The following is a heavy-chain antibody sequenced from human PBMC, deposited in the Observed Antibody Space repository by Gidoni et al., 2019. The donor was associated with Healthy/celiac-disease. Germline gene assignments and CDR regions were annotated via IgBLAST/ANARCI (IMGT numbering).Heavy chain of an antibody. CDR1: GGSISSSSYY. D-gene: IGHD6-25*01. J-gene: IGHJ3*02. CDR3: ARVARIAADAFDI. V-gene: IGHV4-39*07. Sequence: QLQLQESVPGLVKPSETLSLPCTVSGGSISSSSYYWGLILQPQGKGLEWIGSIYYSGSTYYNPSLKSRVTISVDTSKNQFSLKLSSVTAADTAVYYCARVARIAADAFDIWGQGTMVTVSS. CDR2: IYYSGST.